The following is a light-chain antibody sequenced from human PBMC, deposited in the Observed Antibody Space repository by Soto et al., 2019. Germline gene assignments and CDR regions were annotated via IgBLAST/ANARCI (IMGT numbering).Light chain of an antibody. Sequence: EIVLTQSPVTLSLSPGERATLSCRASQSISSSFLAWYQQKPGQAPRLLIYGASSRATGIPDRFSGSGSGTDFTLTISRLEPEDFAVYYCQQYATSPALTFGGGTKVDIK. CDR2: GAS. CDR1: QSISSSF. J-gene: IGKJ4*01. V-gene: IGKV3-20*01. CDR3: QQYATSPALT.